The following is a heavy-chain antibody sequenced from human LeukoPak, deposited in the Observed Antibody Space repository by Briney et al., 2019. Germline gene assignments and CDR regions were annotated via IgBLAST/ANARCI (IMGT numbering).Heavy chain of an antibody. D-gene: IGHD3-9*01. J-gene: IGHJ4*02. CDR3: ARDPLRAYYDILTGTQGNYFDY. CDR1: GFTFSSYA. V-gene: IGHV3-30-3*01. CDR2: ISYDGSNK. Sequence: GRSLRLSCAASGFTFSSYAMHWVRQAPGKGLEWVAVISYDGSNKYYADSVKGRFTISRDNSKNTLYLQMNSLRSDDTAVYYCARDPLRAYYDILTGTQGNYFDYWGQGTLVTVSS.